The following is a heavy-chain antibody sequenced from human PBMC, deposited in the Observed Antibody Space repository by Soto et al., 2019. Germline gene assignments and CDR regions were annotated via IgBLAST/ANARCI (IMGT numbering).Heavy chain of an antibody. V-gene: IGHV1-18*01. CDR2: ISAYNGNT. J-gene: IGHJ4*02. D-gene: IGHD6-19*01. Sequence: ASVKVSCKASGYTFTSYGISWVRQAPGQGLEWMGWISAYNGNTNYAQKLQGRVTMTTETSTSTAYMELRSLRSDDTALYYCARDEIRPLRGWHKSFFYWGQGTLVTVSS. CDR1: GYTFTSYG. CDR3: ARDEIRPLRGWHKSFFY.